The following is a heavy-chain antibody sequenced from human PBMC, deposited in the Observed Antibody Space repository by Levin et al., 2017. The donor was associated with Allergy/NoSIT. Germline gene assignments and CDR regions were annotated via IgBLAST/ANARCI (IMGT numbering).Heavy chain of an antibody. Sequence: RKSGPTLVKPTQTLTLTCTVSGFSVSTSGMSVGWIRQPPGKALEWLALVDWDDDQYYNTSLKTRLTISKDTSKNQVVLTMTNMDPADTATYYCARMVRGVIAAFDIWGQGTMLIVSS. CDR1: GFSVSTSGMS. CDR3: ARMVRGVIAAFDI. J-gene: IGHJ3*02. V-gene: IGHV2-70*01. D-gene: IGHD3-10*01. CDR2: VDWDDDQ.